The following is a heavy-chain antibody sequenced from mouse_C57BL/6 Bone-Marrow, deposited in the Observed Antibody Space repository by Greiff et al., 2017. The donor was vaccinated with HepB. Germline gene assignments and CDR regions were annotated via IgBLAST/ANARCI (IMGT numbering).Heavy chain of an antibody. J-gene: IGHJ1*03. V-gene: IGHV2-2*01. Sequence: VKLVESGPGLVQPSQSLSITCTVSGFSLTSYGVHWVRQSPGKGLEWLGVIWSGGSTDYNAAFISRLSISKDNSKSQVFFKMNSLQADDTAIYYWARLGLDWYFDVWGTGTTVTVSS. D-gene: IGHD4-1*01. CDR2: IWSGGST. CDR3: ARLGLDWYFDV. CDR1: GFSLTSYG.